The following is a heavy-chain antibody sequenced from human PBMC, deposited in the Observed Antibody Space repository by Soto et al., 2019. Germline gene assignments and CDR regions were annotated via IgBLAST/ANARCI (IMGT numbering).Heavy chain of an antibody. CDR1: SGSINSNY. V-gene: IGHV4-59*08. Sequence: QVHLQESGPGLVKPSGTLSLTCTVSSGSINSNYWSWIRQPPGKGLEWIGYVYYSGSTNYNPSLKSXXTXSEXTAKNQFSLKVSSVTAADTAVYYCLYSSSWYYFDYWGQGMLVTVSS. J-gene: IGHJ4*02. CDR2: VYYSGST. CDR3: LYSSSWYYFDY. D-gene: IGHD6-13*01.